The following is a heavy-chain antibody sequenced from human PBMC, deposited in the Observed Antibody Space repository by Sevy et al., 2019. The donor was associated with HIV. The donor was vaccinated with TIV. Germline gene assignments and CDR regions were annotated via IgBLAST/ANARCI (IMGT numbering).Heavy chain of an antibody. CDR2: ISSSGSTI. D-gene: IGHD2-2*01. Sequence: GSLRLSCAASGFTFSDYYMSWIRQAPGKGLEWVSYISSSGSTIYYADSVKGRFTISRDNAKNSLYLQMNSLRAEETAVYYCARDPGYCSSTSCAYFDYWGQGTLVTVSS. V-gene: IGHV3-11*01. CDR3: ARDPGYCSSTSCAYFDY. CDR1: GFTFSDYY. J-gene: IGHJ4*02.